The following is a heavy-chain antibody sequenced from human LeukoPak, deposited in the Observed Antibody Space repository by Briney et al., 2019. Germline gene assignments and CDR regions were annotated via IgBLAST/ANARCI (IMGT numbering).Heavy chain of an antibody. CDR3: ATGITIFGVAYSGVWFDP. J-gene: IGHJ5*02. D-gene: IGHD3-3*01. V-gene: IGHV4-61*02. CDR1: GGSVSSGSYY. Sequence: MSSETLSLTCTVSGGSVSSGSYYWSWIRQPAGKGLEWIGRIYPTGSTNYNPSLKSRLTISVDTSKNKFSLKLSSVTAADTAVYYCATGITIFGVAYSGVWFDPWGQGTLVTVSS. CDR2: IYPTGST.